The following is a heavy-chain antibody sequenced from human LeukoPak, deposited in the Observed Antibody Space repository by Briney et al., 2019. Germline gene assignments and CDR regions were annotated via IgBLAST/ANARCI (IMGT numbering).Heavy chain of an antibody. D-gene: IGHD4-23*01. CDR1: GGSFSGYY. Sequence: PSETLSLTCAVYGGSFSGYYWSWIRQPPGKGLEWIGEMNHSGSTIYNPSLKSRVTISVDTSTNQFSLKLSSVTAADTAVYYCARGDGNSAFSLGYWGQGTLVTVAS. J-gene: IGHJ4*02. V-gene: IGHV4-34*01. CDR2: MNHSGST. CDR3: ARGDGNSAFSLGY.